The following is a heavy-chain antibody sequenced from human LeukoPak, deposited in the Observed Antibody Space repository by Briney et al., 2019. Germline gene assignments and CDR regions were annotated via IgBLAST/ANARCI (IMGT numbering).Heavy chain of an antibody. CDR2: ISPNDSNT. D-gene: IGHD5-24*01. Sequence: GQSLKISCKASGYSFTTYWIGWVRQMPEKGLEWMGIISPNDSNTRYSPSFQAQVTISADESVSTAYLQWTSLQASDTAMYYCAKLSSTPGYNPFDYWGQGTLASVSS. V-gene: IGHV5-51*01. CDR1: GYSFTTYW. CDR3: AKLSSTPGYNPFDY. J-gene: IGHJ4*02.